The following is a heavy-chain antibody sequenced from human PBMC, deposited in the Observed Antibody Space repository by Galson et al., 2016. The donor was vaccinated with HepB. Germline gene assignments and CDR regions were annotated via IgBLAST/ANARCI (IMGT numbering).Heavy chain of an antibody. CDR3: ARQYLGAFDY. CDR1: GGSISSSGNY. Sequence: SETLSLTCIVSGGSISSSGNYWGWVRQPPGRGLQWIATMDKSGSTYYNTSLKSRVTLSIDTSKNQFSLKLTSLTAADTAFYYCARQYLGAFDYWGQGALATVSS. D-gene: IGHD2/OR15-2a*01. V-gene: IGHV4-39*01. CDR2: MDKSGST. J-gene: IGHJ4*02.